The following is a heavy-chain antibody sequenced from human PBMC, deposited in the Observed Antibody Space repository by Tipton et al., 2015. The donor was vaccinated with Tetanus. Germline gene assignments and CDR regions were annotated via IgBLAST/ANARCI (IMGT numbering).Heavy chain of an antibody. J-gene: IGHJ4*02. V-gene: IGHV4-34*01. Sequence: TLSLTCAVYGGSFSGYYWSWIRQPPGKGLEWIGEINHSGSTNYNPSLKSRVTISVDTPKNQFSLKLSSVTAADTAVYYCAQTVAAAGTRPLDYWGQGTLVTVSS. CDR3: AQTVAAAGTRPLDY. CDR2: INHSGST. CDR1: GGSFSGYY. D-gene: IGHD6-13*01.